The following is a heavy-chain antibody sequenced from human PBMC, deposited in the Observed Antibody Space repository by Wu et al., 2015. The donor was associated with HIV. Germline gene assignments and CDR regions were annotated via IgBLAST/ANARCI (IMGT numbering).Heavy chain of an antibody. Sequence: QVQLVQSGPEVKEPGASVKVSCKTSGFTFSGYYIHWVRQVPGQGLQWMGRINPNNGDIKYAEKFQGRVTMTRDRSVNTAHMELTTLRFDDTAIYYCARDKRGYCTTPRCYHFDYWGQGTRVTVSS. V-gene: IGHV1-2*02. CDR2: INPNNGDI. J-gene: IGHJ4*02. D-gene: IGHD2-2*01. CDR3: ARDKRGYCTTPRCYHFDY. CDR1: GFTFSGYY.